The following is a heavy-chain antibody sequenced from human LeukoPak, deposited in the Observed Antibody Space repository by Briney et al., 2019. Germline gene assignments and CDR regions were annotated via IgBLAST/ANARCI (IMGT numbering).Heavy chain of an antibody. CDR2: ISGRTGAT. J-gene: IGHJ2*01. CDR3: ARLGGDSSGYYPIWYFDL. Sequence: GGSLRLSCAASGFTFTTNAMSWVRQAPGKGLEWVSAISGRTGATYYADSEKGRFTISSDNSKNTLYLQMNSLRAEDTAVYYCARLGGDSSGYYPIWYFDLWGRGTLVTVSS. D-gene: IGHD3-22*01. CDR1: GFTFTTNA. V-gene: IGHV3-23*01.